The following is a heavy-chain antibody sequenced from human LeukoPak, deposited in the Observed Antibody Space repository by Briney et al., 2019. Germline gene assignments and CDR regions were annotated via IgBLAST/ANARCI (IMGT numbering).Heavy chain of an antibody. Sequence: ASVKASCKASGYTFTSYGISWVRQAPGQGLEWMGWISAYNGNTNYAQKLQGRVTMTTDTSTGTAYMEPRSLRSDDTAVYYCARTGPTEGWGFSYWGQGTLVTVSS. J-gene: IGHJ4*02. CDR2: ISAYNGNT. CDR3: ARTGPTEGWGFSY. CDR1: GYTFTSYG. D-gene: IGHD3-16*01. V-gene: IGHV1-18*01.